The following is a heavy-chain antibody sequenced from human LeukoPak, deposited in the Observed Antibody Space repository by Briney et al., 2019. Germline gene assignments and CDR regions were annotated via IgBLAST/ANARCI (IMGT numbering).Heavy chain of an antibody. Sequence: SETLSLTCTVSGGSISSYYWSWIRQPPGKGLEWIGYIYHSGSTYYNPSLKSRVTISVDRSKNQFSLKLSSVTAADTAVYYCARGDSSGLEDYYYYMDVWGKGTTVTVSS. CDR2: IYHSGST. V-gene: IGHV4-59*12. CDR1: GGSISSYY. CDR3: ARGDSSGLEDYYYYMDV. J-gene: IGHJ6*03. D-gene: IGHD6-19*01.